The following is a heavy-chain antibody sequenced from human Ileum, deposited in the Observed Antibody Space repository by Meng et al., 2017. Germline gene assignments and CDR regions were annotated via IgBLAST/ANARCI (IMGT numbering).Heavy chain of an antibody. CDR3: AKAGDGGWELDYFDS. Sequence: GESLKISCAASGFVFTTYAMSWVRQAPGKGLEWVSAISGDGAKTYFADSVKGRFTISRDSSTNTLSLQMNSLRAEDTAIYYCAKAGDGGWELDYFDSWGQGTLVTVSS. D-gene: IGHD1-26*01. CDR2: ISGDGAKT. J-gene: IGHJ4*02. CDR1: GFVFTTYA. V-gene: IGHV3-23*01.